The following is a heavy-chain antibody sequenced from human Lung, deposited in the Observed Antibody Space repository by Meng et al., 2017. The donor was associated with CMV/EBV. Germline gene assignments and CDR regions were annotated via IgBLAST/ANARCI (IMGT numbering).Heavy chain of an antibody. J-gene: IGHJ4*02. Sequence: SCASADFTFSSYSMNWLHQAPGRGLEWVSFISSSSSYIYYADSVKGRFTISRDNAKNSLYLQMNSLRAEDTAVYYCARGSSSSWYEGSYYFDYWGQGXLVTVSS. CDR1: DFTFSSYS. V-gene: IGHV3-21*01. CDR2: ISSSSSYI. D-gene: IGHD6-13*01. CDR3: ARGSSSSWYEGSYYFDY.